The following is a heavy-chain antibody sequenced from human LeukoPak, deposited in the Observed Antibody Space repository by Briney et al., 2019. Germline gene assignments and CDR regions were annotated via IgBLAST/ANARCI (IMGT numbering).Heavy chain of an antibody. D-gene: IGHD6-19*01. CDR1: GFTFSSYW. CDR2: IKQDGSEK. V-gene: IGHV3-7*01. Sequence: GGSLRLSCAASGFTFSSYWMTWVRQAPGKGLEWVANIKQDGSEKYYVDSVKGRFTISRDNAKTSLYLQMNSLRAEDTAVYYCARDSSGWYYFDYWGQGTLVTVSS. CDR3: ARDSSGWYYFDY. J-gene: IGHJ4*02.